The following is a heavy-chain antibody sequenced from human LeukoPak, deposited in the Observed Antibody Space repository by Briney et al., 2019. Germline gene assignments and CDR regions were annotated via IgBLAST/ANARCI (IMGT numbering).Heavy chain of an antibody. CDR1: GGSFSGYY. CDR3: AKGLQLGWFDH. Sequence: PSETLSLTCAVYGGSFSGYYWSWIRQPPGKGLEWIGEINHSGSTNYNPSLKSRVTISVDTSKNQFSLKLSSVTAADTAVYYCAKGLQLGWFDHWGQGTLVTVSS. D-gene: IGHD5-24*01. V-gene: IGHV4-34*01. J-gene: IGHJ5*02. CDR2: INHSGST.